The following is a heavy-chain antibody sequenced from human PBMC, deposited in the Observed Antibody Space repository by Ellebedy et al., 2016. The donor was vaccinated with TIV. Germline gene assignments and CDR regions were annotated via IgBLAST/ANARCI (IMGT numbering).Heavy chain of an antibody. J-gene: IGHJ5*02. D-gene: IGHD3-9*01. CDR2: IFQSGTT. V-gene: IGHV4-39*01. CDR1: RVSITATTYY. Sequence: MPGGSLRLSCTVSRVSITATTYYWASLRQPKAKGRDGLGTIFQSGTTYKSAALSSRGPMSVDTSRNQFPLDLNSVTAADTSVYYCSGHFLYSDWPILDLWGPGILVAVSS. CDR3: SGHFLYSDWPILDL.